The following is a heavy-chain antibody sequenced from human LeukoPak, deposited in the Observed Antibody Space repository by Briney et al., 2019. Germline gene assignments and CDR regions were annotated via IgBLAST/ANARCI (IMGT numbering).Heavy chain of an antibody. D-gene: IGHD2-2*01. CDR3: AKDPCSSTSCYFAYYFDN. Sequence: GGSLRLSCAASGFTFSTYGIHWVRQAPGKGLEWVAVISFDGSAKYYADSVKGRFTISRDNSKNTLYLQMNSLRVEDTAAYYCAKDPCSSTSCYFAYYFDNWGQGTLVTVSS. CDR1: GFTFSTYG. CDR2: ISFDGSAK. J-gene: IGHJ4*02. V-gene: IGHV3-30*18.